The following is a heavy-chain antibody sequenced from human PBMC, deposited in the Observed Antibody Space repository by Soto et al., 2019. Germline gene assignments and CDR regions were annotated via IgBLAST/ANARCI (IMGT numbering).Heavy chain of an antibody. CDR2: IMGDGNST. J-gene: IGHJ4*02. CDR1: GCSFTNYW. CDR3: VRGRATRTY. D-gene: IGHD5-12*01. V-gene: IGHV3-74*01. Sequence: XGCLRLSCASCGCSFTNYWMHWCGQVPGKGLLCCSLIMGDGNSTNYADSGTGRFTISRDNAKNTLYLQMGSLTSQDTAAYYSVRGRATRTYWGQGTLVTVCS.